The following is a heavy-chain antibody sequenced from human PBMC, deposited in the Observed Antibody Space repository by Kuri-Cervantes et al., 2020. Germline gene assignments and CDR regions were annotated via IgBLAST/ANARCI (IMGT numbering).Heavy chain of an antibody. CDR2: ISYDGSNK. V-gene: IGHV3-30*07. CDR1: GFTFSSYA. Sequence: GGSLRLSCAASGFTFSSYAMHWVRQAPGKGLEWVAVISYDGSNKYYADSVKGRFTISRDNAKNPLYLQMNSLRAEDTAVYYCARAPGGYYYGMDVWGQGTTVTVSS. CDR3: ARAPGGYYYGMDV. D-gene: IGHD3-10*01. J-gene: IGHJ6*02.